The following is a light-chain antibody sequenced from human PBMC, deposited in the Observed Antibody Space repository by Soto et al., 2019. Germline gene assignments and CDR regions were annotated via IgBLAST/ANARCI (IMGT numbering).Light chain of an antibody. Sequence: QSALTQPASVSGSAGQSITISCSGTMRDVGAYNLVSWYQQHPGTAPKLIIYEVRNRPSGISSRFSGSRSGNTASLTISGLQPEDEGDYYCSSYRSINTGVFGGGTQLTVL. V-gene: IGLV2-14*01. CDR3: SSYRSINTGV. CDR1: MRDVGAYNL. J-gene: IGLJ2*01. CDR2: EVR.